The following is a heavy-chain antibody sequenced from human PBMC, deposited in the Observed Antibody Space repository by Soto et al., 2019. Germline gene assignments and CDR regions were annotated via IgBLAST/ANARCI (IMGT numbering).Heavy chain of an antibody. Sequence: GESLKISCAASGFTFSSYAMSWVRQAPGKGLEWVSAISGSGGSTYYADSVKGRFTISRDNSKNTLYLQMNSLRAEDTAVYYCAKDPIAAAGPPTGYWGQGTLVTVSS. CDR1: GFTFSSYA. J-gene: IGHJ4*02. D-gene: IGHD6-13*01. V-gene: IGHV3-23*01. CDR2: ISGSGGST. CDR3: AKDPIAAAGPPTGY.